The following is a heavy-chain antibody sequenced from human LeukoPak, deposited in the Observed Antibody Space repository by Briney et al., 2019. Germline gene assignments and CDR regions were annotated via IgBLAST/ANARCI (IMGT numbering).Heavy chain of an antibody. CDR3: ARDSRRRDGDKDFDY. Sequence: GGSLRLSCAASEFSVGSNYMTWVRQAPGKGLEWVSLIYSGGSTYYADSVKGRFTISRDNAKNSLYLQMDSLRAEDTAVYYCARDSRRRDGDKDFDYWGQGTRVTVSS. D-gene: IGHD5-24*01. CDR1: EFSVGSNY. J-gene: IGHJ4*02. V-gene: IGHV3-66*01. CDR2: IYSGGST.